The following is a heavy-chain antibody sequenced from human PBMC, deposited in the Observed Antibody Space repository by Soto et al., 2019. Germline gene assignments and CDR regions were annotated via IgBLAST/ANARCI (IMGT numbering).Heavy chain of an antibody. V-gene: IGHV1-69*04. CDR1: GGTFSSYT. CDR3: ARELPPQYGSSGFDY. D-gene: IGHD3-22*01. Sequence: SVKVSCKASGGTFSSYTISWVRQAPGQGLEWMGRIIPILGIANYAQKFQGRVTITADKSTSTAYMELSSLRSEDTAVYYCARELPPQYGSSGFDYWGQGTLVTVSS. J-gene: IGHJ4*02. CDR2: IIPILGIA.